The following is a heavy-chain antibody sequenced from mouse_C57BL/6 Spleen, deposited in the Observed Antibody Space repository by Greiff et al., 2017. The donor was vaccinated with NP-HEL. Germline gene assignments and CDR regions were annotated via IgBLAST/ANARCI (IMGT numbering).Heavy chain of an antibody. Sequence: QVQLQQSGPELVKPGASVKISCKASGYAFSSSWMNWVKQRPGKGLEWIGRIYPGDGDTNYNGKFKGKATLTADKSSSTAYMQLSSLTSEDSAVYFCARGGVDYYGSSYYFDYWGQGTTLTVSS. J-gene: IGHJ2*01. D-gene: IGHD1-1*01. CDR1: GYAFSSSW. CDR3: ARGGVDYYGSSYYFDY. V-gene: IGHV1-82*01. CDR2: IYPGDGDT.